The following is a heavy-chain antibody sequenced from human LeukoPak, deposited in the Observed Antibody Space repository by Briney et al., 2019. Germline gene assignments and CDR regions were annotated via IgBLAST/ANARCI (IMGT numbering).Heavy chain of an antibody. V-gene: IGHV1-24*01. Sequence: GASVKVSCKVSGYTLTAFSMHWVRQAPGKGLEWMGGFDSENGETIYAQKFQGRVTMTEDTSTDTAYMELRSLRSDDTAVYYCAFSSYYLQGNYYYMDVWGKGTTVTVSS. D-gene: IGHD1-26*01. CDR1: GYTLTAFS. J-gene: IGHJ6*03. CDR2: FDSENGET. CDR3: AFSSYYLQGNYYYMDV.